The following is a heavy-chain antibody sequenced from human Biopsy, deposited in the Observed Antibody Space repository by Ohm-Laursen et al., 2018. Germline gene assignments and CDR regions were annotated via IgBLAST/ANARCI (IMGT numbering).Heavy chain of an antibody. D-gene: IGHD5-18*01. Sequence: ASVKVSCKASGYLFINYGISGVRQAPGQGLEWLGWISTYNGNTNYAQKFRGRVTMTTDKPTSTAYVELRSLRSDDTAVYYCARTVDTVVVTPSDHWGQGTLVTVSS. J-gene: IGHJ4*02. V-gene: IGHV1-18*01. CDR3: ARTVDTVVVTPSDH. CDR2: ISTYNGNT. CDR1: GYLFINYG.